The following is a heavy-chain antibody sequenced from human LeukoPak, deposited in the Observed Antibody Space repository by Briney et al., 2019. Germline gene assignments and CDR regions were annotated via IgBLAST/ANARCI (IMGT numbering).Heavy chain of an antibody. V-gene: IGHV4-34*01. D-gene: IGHD1-26*01. Sequence: SETLSLTCAVYGGSFSGYYWSWIRQPPGKGLEWIGEINHSGSTNYNPSLKSRVTISVDTSKNQFSLQLNSVTPEDTAVYYCARDFKMSRGATFSGVRNWFDPWGQGTLVTVSS. CDR2: INHSGST. CDR3: ARDFKMSRGATFSGVRNWFDP. J-gene: IGHJ5*02. CDR1: GGSFSGYY.